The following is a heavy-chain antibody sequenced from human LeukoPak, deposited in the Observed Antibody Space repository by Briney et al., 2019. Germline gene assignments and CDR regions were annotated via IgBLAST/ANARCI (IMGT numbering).Heavy chain of an antibody. Sequence: SETLSLTCTVSGGSISSGGYYWSWIRQHPGKGLEWIGYIYYSGSTYYNPSLKNRVTISADTSKNQFSLKLSSVTAADTAVYYCARARSAAGNFDYWGQGTLVTVSS. J-gene: IGHJ4*02. CDR1: GGSISSGGYY. V-gene: IGHV4-31*03. CDR3: ARARSAAGNFDY. CDR2: IYYSGST. D-gene: IGHD6-13*01.